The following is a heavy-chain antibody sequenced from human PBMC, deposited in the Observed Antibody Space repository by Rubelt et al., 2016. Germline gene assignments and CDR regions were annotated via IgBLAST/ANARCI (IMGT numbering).Heavy chain of an antibody. J-gene: IGHJ4*02. V-gene: IGHV3-23*01. CDR2: IGESGVRT. Sequence: GKPGGSLRLSCLASGFTFSSYAMSWVRQAPGKGLEWVSSIGESGVRTDYADSVKGRFTISRDNSKNPLCPQMNSLRAEDSAVYYCATGHGGHWGQGTLVTVSS. CDR1: GFTFSSYA. CDR3: ATGHGGH. D-gene: IGHD3-16*01.